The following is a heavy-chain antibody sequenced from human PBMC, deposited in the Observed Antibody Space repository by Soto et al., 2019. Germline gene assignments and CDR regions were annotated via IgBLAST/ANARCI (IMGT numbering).Heavy chain of an antibody. Sequence: QVQLVQSRAEVREPGASVKVSCKASGYSFTSLDSNWVRQPTGQGLEWMGWMQPRSGRTGYAQKFQGRVTMTRDTTINTAYMELSSLTADDTAFYYCARGVTAGVDYWGQGTLVTVSS. CDR3: ARGVTAGVDY. J-gene: IGHJ4*02. V-gene: IGHV1-8*01. CDR2: MQPRSGRT. CDR1: GYSFTSLD. D-gene: IGHD1-26*01.